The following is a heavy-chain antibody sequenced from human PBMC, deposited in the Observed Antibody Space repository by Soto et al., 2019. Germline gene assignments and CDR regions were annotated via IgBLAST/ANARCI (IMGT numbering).Heavy chain of an antibody. CDR1: GGSISSGDYY. CDR2: IYYSGST. CDR3: ARVTQYYDFWSGPDP. V-gene: IGHV4-30-4*01. D-gene: IGHD3-3*01. Sequence: SETLSLTCTVSGGSISSGDYYWSWIRQPPGKGLEWIGYIYYSGSTYYNPSLKSRVTISVDTSKNQFSLKLSSVTAADTAVYYCARVTQYYDFWSGPDPWGQGTPVTVSS. J-gene: IGHJ5*02.